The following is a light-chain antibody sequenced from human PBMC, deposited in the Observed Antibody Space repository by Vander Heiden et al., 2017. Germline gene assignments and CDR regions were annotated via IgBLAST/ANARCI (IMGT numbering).Light chain of an antibody. Sequence: DIQMTQSPSSLSASVEDRVTITCRASQSISSYLNWYQQKPGKAPKLLIYAASSSQIRVPSRLRGSASLRDLRLTIISMQPAPFATYYTLLSDSTPPTLGAGTKVELK. CDR2: AAS. V-gene: IGKV1-39*01. J-gene: IGKJ4*01. CDR3: LLSDSTPPT. CDR1: QSISSY.